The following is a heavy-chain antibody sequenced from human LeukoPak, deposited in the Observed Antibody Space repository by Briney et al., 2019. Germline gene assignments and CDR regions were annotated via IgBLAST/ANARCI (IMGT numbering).Heavy chain of an antibody. CDR2: IYYSGST. V-gene: IGHV4-61*01. Sequence: SETLSLTCTVSGGSVSSGSYYWSWIRQPPGKGLEWIGYIYYSGSTNYNPSLKSRVTISVDTSKNQFSLKLSSVTAADTAVYYCARRVANWNDHFDYWGQGTLVTVSS. J-gene: IGHJ4*02. D-gene: IGHD1-1*01. CDR3: ARRVANWNDHFDY. CDR1: GGSVSSGSYY.